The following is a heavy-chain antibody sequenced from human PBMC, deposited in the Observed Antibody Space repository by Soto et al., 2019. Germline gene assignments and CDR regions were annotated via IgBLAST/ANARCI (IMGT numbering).Heavy chain of an antibody. Sequence: NPSETLSLTCTVSGGSISSYYWSWIRQPPGKGLEWIGYIYYSGSTNYNPSLKSRVTISVDTSKNQFSLKRSSVTAADTAVYYCASKVTDDILTGYYYGMDVWGQGTTVTVSS. CDR2: IYYSGST. D-gene: IGHD3-9*01. CDR1: GGSISSYY. V-gene: IGHV4-59*01. CDR3: ASKVTDDILTGYYYGMDV. J-gene: IGHJ6*02.